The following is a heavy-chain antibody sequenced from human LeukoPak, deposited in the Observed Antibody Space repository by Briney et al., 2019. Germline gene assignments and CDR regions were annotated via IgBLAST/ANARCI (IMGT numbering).Heavy chain of an antibody. V-gene: IGHV1-18*01. J-gene: IGHJ4*02. CDR1: GYTFTSYG. Sequence: ASVKVSCKASGYTFTSYGISWVRQAPGQGLEWMGWISAYNGNTNYAQKLQGRVTMTTDTSTSTAYMELRSLRSDDTAVYYCARDHSYYDYVWGSYRFDYWGQGTLVTVSS. CDR3: ARDHSYYDYVWGSYRFDY. CDR2: ISAYNGNT. D-gene: IGHD3-16*02.